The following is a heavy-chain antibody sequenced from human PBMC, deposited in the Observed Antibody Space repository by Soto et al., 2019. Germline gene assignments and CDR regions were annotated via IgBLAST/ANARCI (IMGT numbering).Heavy chain of an antibody. J-gene: IGHJ6*02. CDR2: ISTGGTYL. CDR1: GFSFRTHT. Sequence: GGSLRLSCVASGFSFRTHTLVWVRQAPGKGLEWVSYISTGGTYLEYTHSVKGRFTISRDDAADSVFLQMNSLKGDDTAVYYCVKGGEDITSPYGMDVWGQGTTVTVSS. D-gene: IGHD2-2*01. CDR3: VKGGEDITSPYGMDV. V-gene: IGHV3-21*06.